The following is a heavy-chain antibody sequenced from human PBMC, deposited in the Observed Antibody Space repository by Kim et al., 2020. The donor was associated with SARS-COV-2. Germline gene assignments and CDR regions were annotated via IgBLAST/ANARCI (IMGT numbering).Heavy chain of an antibody. J-gene: IGHJ4*02. CDR2: ISYDGSNK. CDR1: GFTFSSYA. CDR3: AREGGDVVVPAARFFDY. V-gene: IGHV3-30-3*01. D-gene: IGHD2-2*01. Sequence: GGSLRLSCAASGFTFSSYAMHWVRQAPGKGLEWVAVISYDGSNKYYADSVKGRFTISRDNSKNTLYLQMNSLRAEDTAVYYCAREGGDVVVPAARFFDYWGQGTLVTVSS.